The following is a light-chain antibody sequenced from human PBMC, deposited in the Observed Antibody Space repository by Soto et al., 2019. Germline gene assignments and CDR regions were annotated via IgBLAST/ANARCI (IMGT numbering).Light chain of an antibody. CDR3: QVWDSASDHYV. CDR1: KIGSKS. J-gene: IGLJ1*01. V-gene: IGLV3-21*02. CDR2: DDT. Sequence: SYALTQPPSVSVAPGQTASIACGGNKIGSKSVHWYQQKSGQAPVLVVYDDTDRPSGIPERFSGSKSGNTATLTISRVEAGDEADYFCQVWDSASDHYVFGTGTKVTVL.